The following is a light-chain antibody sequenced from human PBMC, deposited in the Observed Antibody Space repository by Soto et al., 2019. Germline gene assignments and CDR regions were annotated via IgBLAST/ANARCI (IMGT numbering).Light chain of an antibody. CDR2: GAS. CDR1: QSVSSN. CDR3: QQYNNPLT. J-gene: IGKJ4*01. Sequence: EIVMTQSPATLSVSPGERATLSRRASQSVSSNLAWYQQKPGQAPRLLIYGASTRATGIPARFSGSGSGTEFTLTISSLQSEDFAVYYCQQYNNPLTFGGGTKVEIK. V-gene: IGKV3-15*01.